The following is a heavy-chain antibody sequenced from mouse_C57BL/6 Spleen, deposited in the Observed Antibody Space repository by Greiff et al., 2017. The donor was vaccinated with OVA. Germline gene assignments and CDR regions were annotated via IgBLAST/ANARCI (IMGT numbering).Heavy chain of an antibody. D-gene: IGHD1-1*01. CDR2: IDPETGGT. CDR1: GYTFTDYE. Sequence: VQLQQSGAELVRPGASVTLSCTASGYTFTDYEMHWVKQTPVHGLEWIGAIDPETGGTAYNQKFKGQATLTADKSTSTAYMELRSLTSEDSAVYYYSRGDYSGSRYWGQGTLVTVSA. V-gene: IGHV1-15*01. CDR3: SRGDYSGSRY. J-gene: IGHJ3*01.